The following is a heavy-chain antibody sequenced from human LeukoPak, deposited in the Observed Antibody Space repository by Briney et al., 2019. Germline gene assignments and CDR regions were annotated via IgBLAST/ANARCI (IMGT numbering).Heavy chain of an antibody. D-gene: IGHD4-23*01. CDR1: GYTFTSYY. V-gene: IGHV1-46*01. J-gene: IGHJ3*02. CDR3: ARGRAVDEDAFDI. CDR2: INPSGGST. Sequence: ASVKVSCKASGYTFTSYYMHWVRQAPGQGLEWMGIINPSGGSTSYAQKFQGRVTMTRNTSISTAYMELSSLRSEGTAVYYCARGRAVDEDAFDIWGQGTMVTVSS.